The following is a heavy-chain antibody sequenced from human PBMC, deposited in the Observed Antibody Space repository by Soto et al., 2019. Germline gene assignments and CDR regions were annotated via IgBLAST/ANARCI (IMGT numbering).Heavy chain of an antibody. V-gene: IGHV4-31*03. CDR1: GGSITSGGFY. J-gene: IGHJ5*02. CDR2: IFHSGST. D-gene: IGHD6-13*01. CDR3: VRGGIAGNWFDP. Sequence: QVQLQESGPGLVKPSQPLSLTCSVSGGSITSGGFYWSWIRQHPEKGLEWIAYIFHSGSTDFNPSLKGGIIISADTSKNQFSLKLTSVTAADTAVYYCVRGGIAGNWFDPWGQGTLGTVSS.